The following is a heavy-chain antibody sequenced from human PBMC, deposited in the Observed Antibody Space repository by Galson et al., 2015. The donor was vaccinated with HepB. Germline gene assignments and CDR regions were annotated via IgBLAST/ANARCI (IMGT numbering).Heavy chain of an antibody. V-gene: IGHV4-34*01. CDR2: INHSGST. Sequence: SETLSLTCAVYGGSFSGYYWSWIRQPPGKGLEWIGEINHSGSTNYNPSLKSRVTISVDTSKNQFSLKLSSVTAADTAVYYCARAGDCSSTSCYDPDADAFDIWGQGTMVTVSS. D-gene: IGHD2-2*01. CDR3: ARAGDCSSTSCYDPDADAFDI. CDR1: GGSFSGYY. J-gene: IGHJ3*02.